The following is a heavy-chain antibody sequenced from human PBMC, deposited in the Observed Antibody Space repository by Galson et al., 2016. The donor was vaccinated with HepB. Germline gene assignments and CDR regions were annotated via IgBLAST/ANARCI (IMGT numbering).Heavy chain of an antibody. J-gene: IGHJ4*02. D-gene: IGHD2-21*02. CDR2: IYWDDDK. Sequence: PALVKPTQTLTLTCTFSGFSLSTSGVGVGWIRQPPGKALEWLAFIYWDDDKRYSPSLKSRLTITKDTSKNQVVLTMTNMDPVDTAPYYCAHSDCGGDCYSTPFDCWGQGTLVTVSS. CDR3: AHSDCGGDCYSTPFDC. CDR1: GFSLSTSGVG. V-gene: IGHV2-5*02.